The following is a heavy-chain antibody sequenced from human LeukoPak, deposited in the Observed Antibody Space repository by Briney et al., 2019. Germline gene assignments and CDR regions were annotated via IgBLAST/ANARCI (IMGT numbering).Heavy chain of an antibody. D-gene: IGHD2-8*01. V-gene: IGHV1-18*01. CDR3: TRTVLDCKNGVCYDY. CDR2: ISPYNGNT. J-gene: IGHJ4*02. CDR1: GYTFTNYG. Sequence: ASVKVSRKASGYTFTNYGISWVRQAPGQGLEWMGWISPYNGNTNYAQKLQGRVTVTTDTSTSTAYMELRSLRSDDTAVYYCTRTVLDCKNGVCYDYWGQGTLVTVSS.